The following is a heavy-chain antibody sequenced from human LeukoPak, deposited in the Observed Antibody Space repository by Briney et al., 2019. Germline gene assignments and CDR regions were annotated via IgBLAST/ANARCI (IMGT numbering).Heavy chain of an antibody. D-gene: IGHD6-19*01. CDR1: GYTFTSYA. Sequence: ASVKVSCKASGYTFTSYAMGWVRQAPGQGLEWMGGIIPIFGTANYAQKFQGRVTITADESTSTAYMELSSLRSEDTAVYYCASVRDSGAVADYYYYMDVWGKGTTVTISS. J-gene: IGHJ6*03. V-gene: IGHV1-69*13. CDR3: ASVRDSGAVADYYYYMDV. CDR2: IIPIFGTA.